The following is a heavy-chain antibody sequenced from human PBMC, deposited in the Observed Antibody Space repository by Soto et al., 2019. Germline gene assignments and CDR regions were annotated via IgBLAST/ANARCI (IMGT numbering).Heavy chain of an antibody. J-gene: IGHJ6*02. CDR2: VYYTGDT. V-gene: IGHV4-59*08. D-gene: IGHD4-17*01. Sequence: QVQLQQSGPRLVKPSETLSLTCTVSSGPDRSHNWGWIRQPPGRGLEWIGYVYYTGDTAYNPSLRGRVTISADTSTNDISLTLNSVTAADTAVYYCERQGIDYLHGLVDVWGQGTTVSVSS. CDR3: ERQGIDYLHGLVDV. CDR1: SGPDRSHN.